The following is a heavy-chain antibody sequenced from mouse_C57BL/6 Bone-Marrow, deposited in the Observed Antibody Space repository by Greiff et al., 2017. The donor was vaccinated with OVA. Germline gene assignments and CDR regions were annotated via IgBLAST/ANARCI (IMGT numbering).Heavy chain of an antibody. V-gene: IGHV5-4*01. CDR1: GFTFSSYA. J-gene: IGHJ4*01. Sequence: EVQRVESGGGLVKPGGSLKLSCAASGFTFSSYAMSWVRQTPEKRLEWVATISDGGSYTYYPDNVKGRFTISRDNAKNNLYLQMSHLKSEDTAMYYCARDQGQTTVVATDYAMDYWGQGTSVTVSS. D-gene: IGHD1-1*01. CDR2: ISDGGSYT. CDR3: ARDQGQTTVVATDYAMDY.